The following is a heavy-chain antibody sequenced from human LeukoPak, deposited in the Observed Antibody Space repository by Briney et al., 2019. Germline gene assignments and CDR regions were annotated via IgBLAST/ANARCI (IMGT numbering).Heavy chain of an antibody. CDR1: GGSFSGYY. V-gene: IGHV4-34*01. Sequence: SETLSLTCAVYGGSFSGYYWSWIRQPPGKGLEWIGEINHSGSTNYNPSLKSRVTISVDTSKNQFSLKLSSVTAADTAVYYCARGVDIVATIRDGSSWYEDYWGQGTLVTVSS. J-gene: IGHJ4*02. CDR3: ARGVDIVATIRDGSSWYEDY. CDR2: INHSGST. D-gene: IGHD5-12*01.